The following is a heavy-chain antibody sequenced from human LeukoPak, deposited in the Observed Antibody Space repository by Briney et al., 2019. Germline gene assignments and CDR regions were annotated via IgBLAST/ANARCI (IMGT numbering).Heavy chain of an antibody. J-gene: IGHJ5*02. CDR3: ARDIDDSGRGT. CDR2: INPNNGGT. CDR1: GYTFTGYY. Sequence: ASVKVSCKPSGYTFTGYYIHWVRQAPGQGLEWMGRINPNNGGTNYAQKFQDRVTMTRDTSISTAYMELRRLRSDDTAVYYCARDIDDSGRGTWGQGTLVTVSS. V-gene: IGHV1-2*06. D-gene: IGHD3-22*01.